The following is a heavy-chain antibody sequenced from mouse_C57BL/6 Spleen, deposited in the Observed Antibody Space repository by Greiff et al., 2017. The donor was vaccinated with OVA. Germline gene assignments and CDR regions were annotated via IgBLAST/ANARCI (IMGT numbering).Heavy chain of an antibody. D-gene: IGHD1-1*01. CDR2: ISYDGSN. CDR3: ARVTTVVEDWYFDV. V-gene: IGHV3-6*01. J-gene: IGHJ1*03. CDR1: GYSITSGYY. Sequence: EVKLQESGPGLVKPSQSLSLTCSVTGYSITSGYYWNWIRQFPGNKLEWMGYISYDGSNNYNPSLKNRISITRDTSKNQLFLKLNSVTTEDTATYYCARVTTVVEDWYFDVWGTGTTVTVSS.